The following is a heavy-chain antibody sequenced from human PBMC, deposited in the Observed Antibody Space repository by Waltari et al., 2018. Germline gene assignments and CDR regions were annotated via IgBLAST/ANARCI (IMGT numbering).Heavy chain of an antibody. CDR3: AREADCSSISCYFDS. V-gene: IGHV1-69*01. Sequence: QVQLVQSGAEVKKPASSVKVSCKASGGPFRSESITWVRQAPGQGLEWLGAIIPMFGKGNYAQNFQGRVTITADESRRTVYMQLSSLRSEDTAVYYCAREADCSSISCYFDSWGQGTLVTVSS. J-gene: IGHJ4*02. CDR1: GGPFRSES. D-gene: IGHD2-2*01. CDR2: IIPMFGKG.